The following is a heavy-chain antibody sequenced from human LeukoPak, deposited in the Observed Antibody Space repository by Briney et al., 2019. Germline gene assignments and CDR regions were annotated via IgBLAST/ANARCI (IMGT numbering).Heavy chain of an antibody. V-gene: IGHV4-34*01. CDR3: ARAKTITMVRGVMGYFDL. J-gene: IGHJ2*01. CDR1: GGSFSGYY. CDR2: INHSGST. Sequence: SETLSLTCAVYGGSFSGYYWSWIRQPPGKGLEWIGEINHSGSTNYNPSLKSRVTISVDTSKNQFSLKLSSVTAADTAVYYCARAKTITMVRGVMGYFDLWGRGTLVTVSS. D-gene: IGHD3-10*01.